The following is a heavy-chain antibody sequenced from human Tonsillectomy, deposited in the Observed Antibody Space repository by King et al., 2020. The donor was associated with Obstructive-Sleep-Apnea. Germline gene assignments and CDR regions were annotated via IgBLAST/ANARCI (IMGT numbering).Heavy chain of an antibody. V-gene: IGHV3-49*03. CDR3: TRDSSTGYYYGMDV. CDR1: GFTFGDYA. J-gene: IGHJ6*02. D-gene: IGHD2-2*03. Sequence: VQLVESGGGLVQPGRSLRLSCIASGFTFGDYAMSWFRQAPGKGLEWVAFIRSIPYGWATEYAASVKGRFTISRDDSKSIAYLQMNSLNTEDTAVYYCTRDSSTGYYYGMDVWGQGTTVTVSS. CDR2: IRSIPYGWAT.